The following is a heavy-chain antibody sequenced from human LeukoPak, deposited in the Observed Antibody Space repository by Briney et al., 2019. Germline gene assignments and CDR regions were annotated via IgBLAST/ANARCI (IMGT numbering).Heavy chain of an antibody. CDR2: IYSGGST. D-gene: IGHD5-18*01. CDR1: GFTVSSNY. Sequence: GGSLRVSCAASGFTVSSNYMSWVRQAPGKGVECVSVIYSGGSTYYADSVKGRFTISRDNSKNTLYLQMNRLRAEDTAVYYCARGSVTTGPFGMDVWGQGTTVTVSS. J-gene: IGHJ6*02. V-gene: IGHV3-66*01. CDR3: ARGSVTTGPFGMDV.